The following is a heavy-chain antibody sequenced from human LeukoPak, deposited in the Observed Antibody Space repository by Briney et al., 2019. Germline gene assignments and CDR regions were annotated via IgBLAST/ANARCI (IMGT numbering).Heavy chain of an antibody. Sequence: GGSLRLSCAASGFTFSSYGMHWVRQAPGKGLEWVAFIRYDGSNKYYADSVKGRFTISRDNSKNTLYLQMNSLRAEDTAVYYCAKVGLIAVAGTAAHDAFDIWGQGTMVTVSS. CDR2: IRYDGSNK. J-gene: IGHJ3*02. D-gene: IGHD6-19*01. CDR3: AKVGLIAVAGTAAHDAFDI. CDR1: GFTFSSYG. V-gene: IGHV3-30*02.